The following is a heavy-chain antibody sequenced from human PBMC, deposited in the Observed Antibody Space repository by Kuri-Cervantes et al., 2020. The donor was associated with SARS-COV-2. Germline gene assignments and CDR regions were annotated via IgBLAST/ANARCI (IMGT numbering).Heavy chain of an antibody. J-gene: IGHJ4*02. Sequence: ASVKVSFKASGYTFTSYAMHWVRQAPGQRLEWMRWINAGNGNTKYSQKFQGRVTITRDTSASTAYMELSSLRSEDTAVYYCARDHYWFGRLKPYYFDYWGQGTLVTVSS. CDR1: GYTFTSYA. D-gene: IGHD3-10*01. CDR2: INAGNGNT. V-gene: IGHV1-3*01. CDR3: ARDHYWFGRLKPYYFDY.